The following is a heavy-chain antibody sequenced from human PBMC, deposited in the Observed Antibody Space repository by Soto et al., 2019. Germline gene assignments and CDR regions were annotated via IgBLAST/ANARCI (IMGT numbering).Heavy chain of an antibody. D-gene: IGHD4-17*01. J-gene: IGHJ4*02. Sequence: QVQLVESGGGVVQPGMSLRLSCAASGFTFSNYGMHWVRQAPGKGLEWVAVIWYDGSNKYYADSVKGRFTISRDNSKNTLYQQMTTLRSEDTAVYYCARQKGGDPYYFDYWGQGTLVTVSS. CDR3: ARQKGGDPYYFDY. CDR2: IWYDGSNK. CDR1: GFTFSNYG. V-gene: IGHV3-33*01.